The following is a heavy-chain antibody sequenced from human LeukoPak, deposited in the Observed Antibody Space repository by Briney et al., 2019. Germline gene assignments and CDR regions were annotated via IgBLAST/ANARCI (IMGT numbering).Heavy chain of an antibody. D-gene: IGHD5-24*01. J-gene: IGHJ6*02. CDR2: INHSGST. V-gene: IGHV4-34*01. Sequence: SETLSLTCTVSGGSISSYYWSWIRQPPGKGLEWIGEINHSGSTNYNPSLKSRVTISVDTSKNQFSLKLSSVTAADTAVYYCARGGKRWAPYYYYGMDVWGQGTTVTVSS. CDR1: GGSISSYY. CDR3: ARGGKRWAPYYYYGMDV.